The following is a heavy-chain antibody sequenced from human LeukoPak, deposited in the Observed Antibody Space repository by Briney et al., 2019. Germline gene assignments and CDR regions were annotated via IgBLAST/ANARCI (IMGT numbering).Heavy chain of an antibody. D-gene: IGHD2-2*01. CDR2: IYPGDSDT. J-gene: IGHJ6*02. CDR1: GYSFTSYW. V-gene: IGHV5-51*01. Sequence: GESLQISCKGFGYSFTSYWIGWVRPMPGKGLEWMGIIYPGDSDTRYSPSFQGQVTISADKSISTAYLQWSSLKASDTAMYYCARLSCSSTSCYYYYYYGMDVWGQGTTVTVSS. CDR3: ARLSCSSTSCYYYYYYGMDV.